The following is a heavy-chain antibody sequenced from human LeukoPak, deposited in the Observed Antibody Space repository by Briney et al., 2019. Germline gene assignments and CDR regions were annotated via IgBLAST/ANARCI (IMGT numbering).Heavy chain of an antibody. Sequence: GGSVRLSCAPSGFTFSRYEMNWVRQARGRGLEWVSYISSSGNNIHYTHSVKGRFTICRDNDKNSLYLQINSLRAEDPAVYYYAELGITMIEGVWGKGTTVTISS. D-gene: IGHD3-22*01. J-gene: IGHJ6*04. CDR2: ISSSGNNI. CDR3: AELGITMIEGV. V-gene: IGHV3-48*03. CDR1: GFTFSRYE.